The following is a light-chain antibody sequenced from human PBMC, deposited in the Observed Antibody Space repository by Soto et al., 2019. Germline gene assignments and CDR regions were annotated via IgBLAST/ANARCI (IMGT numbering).Light chain of an antibody. CDR2: IAS. J-gene: IGKJ5*01. CDR1: QSVSNY. CDR3: QQYYSTIT. Sequence: VLTQSPATLSLSPGERATLSCRASQSVSNYVAWYQQRPGQAPRLLIYIASNRATGIPDRFTGSGSGTDFTLTISSLQAEDVAVYYRQQYYSTITFGQGTRLEIK. V-gene: IGKV3-11*01.